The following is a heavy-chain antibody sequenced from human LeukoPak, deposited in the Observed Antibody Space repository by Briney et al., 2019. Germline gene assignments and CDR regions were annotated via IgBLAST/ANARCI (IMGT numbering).Heavy chain of an antibody. CDR1: GFTFSNYA. Sequence: PGGSLRLSCAASGFTFSNYAMSWVRQAPGKGLEWVAVIWSDGTEKYYGDSVKGRFTISRDNSKKTVYLQMNSLRVEDTAIYYCAKDAQRGFDFSNSLESWGQGTLVTVSS. CDR3: AKDAQRGFDFSNSLES. J-gene: IGHJ4*02. V-gene: IGHV3-23*03. D-gene: IGHD4-11*01. CDR2: IWSDGTEK.